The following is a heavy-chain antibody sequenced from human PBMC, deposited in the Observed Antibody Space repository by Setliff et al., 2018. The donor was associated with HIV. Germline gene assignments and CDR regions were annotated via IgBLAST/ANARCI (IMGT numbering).Heavy chain of an antibody. J-gene: IGHJ6*03. V-gene: IGHV1-18*01. Sequence: GASVKVSCKAFGYTFTSYGINWVRQAPGQGLEWMGWISTHSVYSVNKNYAQKFQGRVTLTTDTSTSTAYMELRSLRSDDTAVYYRARDLFTSGSDRSRQAGYYYYYYMDVWGKGTTVTVSS. CDR1: GYTFTSYG. D-gene: IGHD3-10*01. CDR2: ISTHSVYSVNK. CDR3: ARDLFTSGSDRSRQAGYYYYYYMDV.